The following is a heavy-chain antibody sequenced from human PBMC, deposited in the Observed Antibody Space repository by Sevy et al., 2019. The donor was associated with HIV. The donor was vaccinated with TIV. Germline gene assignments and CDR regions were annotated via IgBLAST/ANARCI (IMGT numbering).Heavy chain of an antibody. CDR1: GFTFDDYA. CDR3: TRGLATADTPEYYFDY. V-gene: IGHV3-49*03. J-gene: IGHJ4*02. Sequence: GGSLRLSCTTSGFTFDDYAMSWFRQAPGKGLEWVAFITRNSYEAYGGTTDYAESVKGRFIISIDVSKSIAYLQMNSLKTEDTAVYYCTRGLATADTPEYYFDYWGQGTLVTVSS. CDR2: ITRNSYEAYGGTT. D-gene: IGHD5-12*01.